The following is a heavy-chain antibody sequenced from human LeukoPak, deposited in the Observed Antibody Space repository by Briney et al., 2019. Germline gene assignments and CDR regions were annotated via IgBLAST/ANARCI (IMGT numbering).Heavy chain of an antibody. CDR1: GYTFTSYG. V-gene: IGHV1-18*01. D-gene: IGHD2/OR15-2a*01. CDR2: ISAYNGNT. CDR3: ARGGITFSFDI. J-gene: IGHJ3*02. Sequence: GASVKVSCKASGYTFTSYGISWVRQAPGQGLEWMGWISAYNGNTNYAQKLQGRVTMTRDMSTSTVYMELSSLRSEDTAVYYCARGGITFSFDIWGQGTMVTVSS.